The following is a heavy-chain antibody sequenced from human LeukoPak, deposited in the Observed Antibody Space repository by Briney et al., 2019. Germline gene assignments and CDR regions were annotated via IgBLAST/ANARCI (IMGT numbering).Heavy chain of an antibody. Sequence: PSETLSLTCTVSGGSISSYYWSWLRQPPGKGLEWIGYIYYSGSTNYNPSLKSRVTISVDTSKNQFSLKLSPVTAADTAVYYCARVLRHGYFDYWGQGTLVTVSS. CDR3: ARVLRHGYFDY. D-gene: IGHD3-10*01. J-gene: IGHJ4*02. CDR2: IYYSGST. CDR1: GGSISSYY. V-gene: IGHV4-59*01.